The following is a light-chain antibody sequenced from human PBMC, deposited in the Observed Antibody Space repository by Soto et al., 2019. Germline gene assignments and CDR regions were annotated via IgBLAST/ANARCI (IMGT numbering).Light chain of an antibody. CDR2: GAS. Sequence: EIVLTQSPGTLSVSPGERSTLSFRASQSVSSNLAWYQQKPGQAPRLLIYGASTRATGVPARFSGSGSGTEFTLTISRLEPEDFAMYYCQQCGGSPTFGQGTKVDI. V-gene: IGKV3-15*01. J-gene: IGKJ1*01. CDR1: QSVSSN. CDR3: QQCGGSPT.